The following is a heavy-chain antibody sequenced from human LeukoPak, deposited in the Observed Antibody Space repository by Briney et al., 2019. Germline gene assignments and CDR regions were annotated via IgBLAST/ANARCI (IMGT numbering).Heavy chain of an antibody. CDR3: ARGDLTFWGFPH. D-gene: IGHD7-27*01. J-gene: IGHJ4*02. CDR1: GFTFSSYP. V-gene: IGHV3-23*01. CDR2: ISGTGGNT. Sequence: QSGGSLRLSCAASGFTFSSYPMSWVRQAPGQGLEWVSSISGTGGNTYYADSVKGRFTISRDNSKNTVYLQMNSLRAEDTAIYYCARGDLTFWGFPHWGQGALVTVSS.